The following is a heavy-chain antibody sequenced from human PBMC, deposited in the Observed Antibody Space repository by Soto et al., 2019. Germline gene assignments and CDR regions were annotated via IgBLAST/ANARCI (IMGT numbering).Heavy chain of an antibody. J-gene: IGHJ6*02. Sequence: SVKVSCKASGGTFSSYAISWVRQAPGQGLEWMGGIIPIFGTANYAQKFQGRVTITADESTSTVYMELSSLRSEDAAVYYCAKSSILRGYSGYDNYGMDVWGQGTTVTVSS. CDR3: AKSSILRGYSGYDNYGMDV. CDR2: IIPIFGTA. V-gene: IGHV1-69*13. D-gene: IGHD5-12*01. CDR1: GGTFSSYA.